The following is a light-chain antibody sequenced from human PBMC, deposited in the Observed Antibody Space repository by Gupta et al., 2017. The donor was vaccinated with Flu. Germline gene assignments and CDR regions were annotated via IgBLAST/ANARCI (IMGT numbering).Light chain of an antibody. CDR3: QQYDDWPPIT. CDR1: QSISSN. CDR2: GAS. V-gene: IGKV3-15*01. J-gene: IGKJ5*01. Sequence: ELVMKQSPDTLSVSPGERATLSCRASQSISSNLAWYQHKPGLAPRLLSFGASTRATGIADRFSASGSGTEFTLTISSLESEDFAVYYCQQYDDWPPITFGQGTRLEIK.